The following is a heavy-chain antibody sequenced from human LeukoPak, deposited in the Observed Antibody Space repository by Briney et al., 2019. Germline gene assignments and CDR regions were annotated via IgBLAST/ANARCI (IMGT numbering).Heavy chain of an antibody. CDR1: GYSFTYYW. Sequence: GESLKISCQASGYSFTYYWSGWVRQMPGKGLEWMGIIYPADSDTRYNPSFQGQVSISADKSINTAYLQLNSLKASDTAIYYCVRPNFGVLQRFDPWGQGTLVTVSS. V-gene: IGHV5-51*01. J-gene: IGHJ5*02. CDR2: IYPADSDT. D-gene: IGHD3-3*01. CDR3: VRPNFGVLQRFDP.